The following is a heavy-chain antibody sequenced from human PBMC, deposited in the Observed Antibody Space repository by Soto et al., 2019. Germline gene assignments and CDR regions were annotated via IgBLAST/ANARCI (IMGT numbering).Heavy chain of an antibody. D-gene: IGHD1-26*01. J-gene: IGHJ4*02. CDR2: IGAYSGNT. V-gene: IGHV1-18*01. CDR1: GYTIISYG. Sequence: ASVKVSCKASGYTIISYGISWVRQAPGQGLEWMGWIGAYSGNTNYVQKFQGRVTMTTDTSTSTAYMELRSLRSDDSAVYFCARGGSYYRTFDYWGQGTLVTVSS. CDR3: ARGGSYYRTFDY.